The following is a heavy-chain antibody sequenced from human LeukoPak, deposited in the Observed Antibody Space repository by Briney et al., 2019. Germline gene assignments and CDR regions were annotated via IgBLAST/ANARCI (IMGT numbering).Heavy chain of an antibody. J-gene: IGHJ4*02. Sequence: QSGGSLRLSCAASGFTFSSYAMSWVRQAPGKGLEWVSTISGSGGSTYYADSVKGRFTISRDNSKNTLYLQMNSLRAEDTAVYYCAKALPSVLDYRFDYWGQGTLVTVSS. CDR3: AKALPSVLDYRFDY. D-gene: IGHD2/OR15-2a*01. V-gene: IGHV3-23*01. CDR1: GFTFSSYA. CDR2: ISGSGGST.